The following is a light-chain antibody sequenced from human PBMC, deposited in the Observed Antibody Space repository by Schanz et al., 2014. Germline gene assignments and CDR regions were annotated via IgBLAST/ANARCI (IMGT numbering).Light chain of an antibody. V-gene: IGLV2-8*01. J-gene: IGLJ1*01. CDR1: SSDVGGYNY. CDR3: FSYAGSGLYV. CDR2: DVS. Sequence: QSVLTQPPSASGSPGQSVTISCTGTSSDVGGYNYVAWYQQHPGKAPKLMIYDVSKRPSGVSDRFSGSKSGNTASLTISGLQAEDEADYYCFSYAGSGLYVFGTGTKVTVL.